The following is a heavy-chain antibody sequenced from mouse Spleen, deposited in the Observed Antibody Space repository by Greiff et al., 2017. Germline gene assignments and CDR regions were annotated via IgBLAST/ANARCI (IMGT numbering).Heavy chain of an antibody. CDR3: AREKSFYAMDY. J-gene: IGHJ4*01. Sequence: LQESGPELVKPGASVKLSCKASGYTFTSYDINWVKQRPGQGLEWIGWIYPRDGSTKYNEKFKGKATLTVDTSSSTAYMELHSLTSEDSAVYFCAREKSFYAMDYWGQGTSVTVSS. V-gene: IGHV1-85*01. CDR1: GYTFTSYD. CDR2: IYPRDGST. D-gene: IGHD1-3*01.